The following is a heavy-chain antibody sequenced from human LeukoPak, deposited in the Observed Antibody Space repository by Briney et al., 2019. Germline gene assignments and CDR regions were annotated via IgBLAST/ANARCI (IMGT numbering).Heavy chain of an antibody. D-gene: IGHD1-26*01. J-gene: IGHJ4*02. CDR1: GYTFTSYY. V-gene: IGHV1-46*01. CDR2: INPSGGST. CDR3: ARDGASGNYYLDY. Sequence: ASVKVSCKASGYTFTSYYMHWVRQAPGQGLEWMGIINPSGGSTNQAQKFEGRITMTRDTSTSTVYMELSSLSPEDTAVYYCARDGASGNYYLDYWGQGTLVTVSS.